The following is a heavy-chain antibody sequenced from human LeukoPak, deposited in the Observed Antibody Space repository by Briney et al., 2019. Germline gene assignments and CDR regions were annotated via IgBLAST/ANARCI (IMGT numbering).Heavy chain of an antibody. Sequence: TGGSLRLSCAASGFTFSSYWMNWVRQAPGKGLEWVAHINPDGRDTYYVDSVKGRFTISRDNAENSMYLQMNSLRVEDTAVYYCTSWGDTTAEYFQRWGQGTLVTVSS. CDR1: GFTFSSYW. V-gene: IGHV3-7*01. CDR3: TSWGDTTAEYFQR. J-gene: IGHJ1*01. D-gene: IGHD2-21*02. CDR2: INPDGRDT.